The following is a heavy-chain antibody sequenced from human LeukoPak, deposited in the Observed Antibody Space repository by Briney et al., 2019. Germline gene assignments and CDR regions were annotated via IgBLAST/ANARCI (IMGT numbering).Heavy chain of an antibody. CDR1: GFTFSSYW. CDR3: ARDHYYDSSGYGSANFDY. V-gene: IGHV3-7*01. D-gene: IGHD3-22*01. CDR2: IKQDGSEK. Sequence: GGSLRLSCAASGFTFSSYWMSWVRQAPGKGLEWVANIKQDGSEKYYVDSVKGRFTISRDNAKNSLYLQMNSLRAEDTAVYYCARDHYYDSSGYGSANFDYWGQETLVTVS. J-gene: IGHJ4*02.